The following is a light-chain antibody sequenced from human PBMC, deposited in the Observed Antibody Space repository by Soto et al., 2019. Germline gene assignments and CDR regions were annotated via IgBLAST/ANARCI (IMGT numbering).Light chain of an antibody. CDR1: SSDVGGHNY. CDR2: EVS. J-gene: IGLJ3*02. Sequence: QSALTQPASVSGSPGQSITISCTGTSSDVGGHNYVSWYQQHPGKVPKLLIYEVSNRPSGASNRFSGSKSGNTAFLTISGLQAEDEADYSCASFTSGLTWVFGGGTKVTVL. CDR3: ASFTSGLTWV. V-gene: IGLV2-14*01.